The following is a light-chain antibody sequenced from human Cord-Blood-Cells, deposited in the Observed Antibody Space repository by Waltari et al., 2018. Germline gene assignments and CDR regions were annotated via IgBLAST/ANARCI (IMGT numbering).Light chain of an antibody. CDR3: CSYAGSSTWV. CDR1: SSDVGSYNL. Sequence: QSALTQPASVSGSPGQSIPIPCTGTSSDVGSYNLLSWYQQHPGKAPKLMIYEGSKRPSGVSNRFSGSKSGNTASLTISGLQAEDEADYYCCSYAGSSTWVFGGGTKLTVL. V-gene: IGLV2-23*01. J-gene: IGLJ3*02. CDR2: EGS.